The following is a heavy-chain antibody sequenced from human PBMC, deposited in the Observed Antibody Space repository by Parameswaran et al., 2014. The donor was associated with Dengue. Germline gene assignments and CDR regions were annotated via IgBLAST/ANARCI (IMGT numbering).Heavy chain of an antibody. J-gene: IGHJ4*02. Sequence: RWIRQPPGRGRRWVSYINGRGDTTHYADSVKGRFTISRDNAKRSVYLQMNSLRAEDTAAYYCARDPAYDNGPSYDYWGQGTLVTVSS. CDR3: ARDPAYDNGPSYDY. CDR2: INGRGDTT. D-gene: IGHD2-8*01. V-gene: IGHV3-11*04.